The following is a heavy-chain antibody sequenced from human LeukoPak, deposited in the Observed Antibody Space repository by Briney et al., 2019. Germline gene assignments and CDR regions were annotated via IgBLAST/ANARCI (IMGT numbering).Heavy chain of an antibody. CDR1: GGTFSSYA. Sequence: ASVKVSCKASGGTFSSYAISWVRQAPGQGLEWMGGIIPIFGTANYAQKFQGRVTTTADESTSTAYMELSSLRSEDTAVYYCAGVGSGGSCYSCHFDYWGQGTLVTVSS. J-gene: IGHJ4*02. V-gene: IGHV1-69*13. D-gene: IGHD2-15*01. CDR2: IIPIFGTA. CDR3: AGVGSGGSCYSCHFDY.